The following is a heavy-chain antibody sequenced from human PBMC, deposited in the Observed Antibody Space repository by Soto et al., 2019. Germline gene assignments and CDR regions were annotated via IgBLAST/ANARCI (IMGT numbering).Heavy chain of an antibody. D-gene: IGHD1-1*01. CDR2: ISGSGGGI. J-gene: IGHJ4*02. CDR3: AKEMCPNWKFFDY. V-gene: IGHV3-23*01. CDR1: GFTFSNFG. Sequence: EVQLLESGGGLVEPGGSLRLSCAASGFTFSNFGMSWVRQAPGKGLEWVSVISGSGGGIYYADSVRGRFTTSRDNSKNTLFLQMNSLRAEDTAVYYCAKEMCPNWKFFDYWGQGTLATVFS.